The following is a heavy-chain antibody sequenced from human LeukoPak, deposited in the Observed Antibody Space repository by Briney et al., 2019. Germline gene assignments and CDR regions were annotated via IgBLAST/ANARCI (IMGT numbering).Heavy chain of an antibody. D-gene: IGHD3-10*01. CDR2: IYTSGTT. V-gene: IGHV4-4*07. Sequence: SETLSLTCTVSGGTISTYYWSWIGQPAGKGLEWIGRIYTSGTTNSHPSLKRRVTMSVATSKNQFSLKLSSVTAADTAVYYCARGAYGSGSKGWFDPWGQGTMVTVSS. J-gene: IGHJ5*02. CDR1: GGTISTYY. CDR3: ARGAYGSGSKGWFDP.